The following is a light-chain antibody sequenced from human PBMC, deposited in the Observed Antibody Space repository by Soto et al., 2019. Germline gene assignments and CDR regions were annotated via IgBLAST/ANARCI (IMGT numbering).Light chain of an antibody. J-gene: IGLJ2*01. Sequence: QSALTQPASVSGSPGQSITISCTGTDSDVGGYNYVSWYQHHPGNAPKVMIYDVTYRPSGVSNRFSGSKSGNTASLTISGLQAEDEADYYCSSYTTSGVGGFVGGTKRTVL. CDR3: SSYTTSGVGG. CDR1: DSDVGGYNY. V-gene: IGLV2-14*03. CDR2: DVT.